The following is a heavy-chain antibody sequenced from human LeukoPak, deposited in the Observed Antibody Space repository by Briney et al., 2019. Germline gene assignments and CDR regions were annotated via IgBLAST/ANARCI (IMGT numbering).Heavy chain of an antibody. D-gene: IGHD2-15*01. V-gene: IGHV4-30-2*05. Sequence: SQTLSLTCTVSGGSISSGGYYWSWIRQPPGKGLEWVGYIYHSGSTYYNPSLKSRVTISVDTSKNQFSLKLSSVTAADTAVYYCARASGDSPFDYWGQGTLVTVSS. J-gene: IGHJ4*02. CDR1: GGSISSGGYY. CDR2: IYHSGST. CDR3: ARASGDSPFDY.